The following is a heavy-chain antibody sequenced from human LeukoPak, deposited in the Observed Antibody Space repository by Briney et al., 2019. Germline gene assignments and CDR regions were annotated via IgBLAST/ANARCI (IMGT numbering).Heavy chain of an antibody. CDR2: ISGSGGST. Sequence: GGSLRLSCAASGFTFNNYAMSWVRQAPGKGLEWVSAISGSGGSTYYADSVKGRFTISRDNSRNTLYLQMNTLRAEDTAVYYCAKDGFSSGWYIDYWGQGTLITVSS. D-gene: IGHD6-19*01. CDR1: GFTFNNYA. CDR3: AKDGFSSGWYIDY. V-gene: IGHV3-23*01. J-gene: IGHJ4*02.